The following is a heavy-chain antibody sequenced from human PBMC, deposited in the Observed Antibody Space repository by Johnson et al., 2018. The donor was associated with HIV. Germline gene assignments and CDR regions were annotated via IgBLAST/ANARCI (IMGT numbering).Heavy chain of an antibody. Sequence: QVLLVESGGNLVQPGGSLRLSCAASGFTVSSYGMHWVRQAPGKGLEWVAVIWYDGSNKYYADSVKGRFTISRYNSKNTLSLQMNSLRAEDTAVYYFAKARRGSSWYIAFDIWGQGTMVTVSS. CDR3: AKARRGSSWYIAFDI. CDR1: GFTVSSYG. J-gene: IGHJ3*02. D-gene: IGHD6-13*01. V-gene: IGHV3-33*06. CDR2: IWYDGSNK.